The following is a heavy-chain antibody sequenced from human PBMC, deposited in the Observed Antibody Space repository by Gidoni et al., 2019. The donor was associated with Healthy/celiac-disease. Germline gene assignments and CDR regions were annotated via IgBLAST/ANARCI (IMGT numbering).Heavy chain of an antibody. J-gene: IGHJ4*02. Sequence: QVQLVQSGAEVTKPGASVTVSCKASGNTFTGYYMHWVRQAPGQGLAWMGWINPNSGGTNYAQKLQGRVTMTRDTSISTAYMELSRLRSDDTAVYYCARVDVAAAGTDYWGQGTLVTVSS. V-gene: IGHV1-2*02. CDR2: INPNSGGT. D-gene: IGHD6-13*01. CDR1: GNTFTGYY. CDR3: ARVDVAAAGTDY.